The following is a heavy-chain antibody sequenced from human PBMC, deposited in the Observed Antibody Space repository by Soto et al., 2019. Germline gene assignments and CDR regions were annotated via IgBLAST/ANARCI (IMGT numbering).Heavy chain of an antibody. CDR3: ARDRGGITGTATY. J-gene: IGHJ4*02. CDR1: GLTCISYG. V-gene: IGHV3-33*01. CDR2: IWYDGSNK. Sequence: GGSHRLSCTASGLTCISYGMHWVRQAPGKGLEWVAVIWYDGSNKYYADSVKGRFTISRDNSKNTLYLQMNSLRAEDTAVYYCARDRGGITGTATYWGQGTLVTVSS. D-gene: IGHD1-20*01.